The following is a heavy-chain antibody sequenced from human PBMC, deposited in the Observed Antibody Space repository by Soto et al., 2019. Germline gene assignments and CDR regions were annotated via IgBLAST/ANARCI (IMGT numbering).Heavy chain of an antibody. J-gene: IGHJ5*02. CDR1: VFTFISYG. CDR3: AGEYSSRWYRVDP. Sequence: PCWSLRLSCAASVFTFISYGMHWVRQAPGKGLVWVSRINSDGSRTSYADSVKGRFTIYRDNAKNTLYLQMNSLRDEDTAVYYCAGEYSSRWYRVDPWGQGSLVTVSS. CDR2: INSDGSRT. V-gene: IGHV3-74*01. D-gene: IGHD6-13*01.